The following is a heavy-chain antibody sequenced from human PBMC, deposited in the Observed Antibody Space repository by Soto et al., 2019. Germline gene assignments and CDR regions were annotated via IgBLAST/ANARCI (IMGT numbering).Heavy chain of an antibody. J-gene: IGHJ4*02. Sequence: PGGSLSFSCEASEFTFSSYGMHWVRQAPGKGLEWVAVISYDGSNKYYADSVKGRFTISRDNSKNTLYLQMNSLRAEDTAVYYCAKYGSYYYWGQGTLVTVSS. CDR1: EFTFSSYG. CDR2: ISYDGSNK. D-gene: IGHD1-26*01. CDR3: AKYGSYYY. V-gene: IGHV3-30*18.